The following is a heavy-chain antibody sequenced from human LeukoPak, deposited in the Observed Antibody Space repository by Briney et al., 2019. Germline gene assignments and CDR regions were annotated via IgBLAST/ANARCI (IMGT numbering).Heavy chain of an antibody. D-gene: IGHD3-9*01. CDR2: IYSGGST. J-gene: IGHJ4*02. CDR1: GFTVSSNY. V-gene: IGHV3-53*01. Sequence: GGSLRLSCAASGFTVSSNYMSWVRQAPGKGLEWVSVIYSGGSTYYADSVKGRFTISRDNAKNSLYLQMNSLRAEDTAVYYCARDDWRDYWGQRTLVTVSS. CDR3: ARDDWRDY.